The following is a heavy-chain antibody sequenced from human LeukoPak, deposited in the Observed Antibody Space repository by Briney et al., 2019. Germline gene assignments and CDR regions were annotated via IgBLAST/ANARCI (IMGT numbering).Heavy chain of an antibody. CDR3: AKGQGAVASSSDY. D-gene: IGHD6-19*01. V-gene: IGHV3-23*01. CDR2: ISGSGGST. Sequence: GGSLRLSCAASGFTFSTYAMSWVRQAPGKGLEWVAAISGSGGSTYYADPAKGRFAISRDNSKNTVYLQMNSLRAEDTAVYYCAKGQGAVASSSDYWGQGTLVTVSS. CDR1: GFTFSTYA. J-gene: IGHJ4*02.